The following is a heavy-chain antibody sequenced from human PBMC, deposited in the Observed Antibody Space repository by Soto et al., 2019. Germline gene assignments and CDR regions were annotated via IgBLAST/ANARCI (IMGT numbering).Heavy chain of an antibody. Sequence: QLQLQESGPGLVKPSETLSLTCTVSGGSISSSSYYWGWIRQPPGKGLEWIGSIYYSGSTYYNPSLKSRVTISVDTSKNQFSLKLSSVTAADTAVYYCARVSYYYGSGNKLVGYYFDYWGQGTLVTVSS. CDR3: ARVSYYYGSGNKLVGYYFDY. D-gene: IGHD3-10*01. J-gene: IGHJ4*02. V-gene: IGHV4-39*01. CDR2: IYYSGST. CDR1: GGSISSSSYY.